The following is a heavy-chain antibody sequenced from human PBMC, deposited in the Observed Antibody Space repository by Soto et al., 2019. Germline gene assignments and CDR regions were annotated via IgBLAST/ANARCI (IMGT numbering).Heavy chain of an antibody. CDR2: ISYDGSNK. CDR1: GFTFSSYG. D-gene: IGHD3-10*01. V-gene: IGHV3-30*18. J-gene: IGHJ3*02. Sequence: QVQLVESGGGVVQPGRSLRLSCAASGFTFSSYGMHWDRQAPGKGLEWVAVISYDGSNKYYADSVKGRFTISRDNSKNTLYLQMNSLRAEDTAVYYCAKDLWFGELSHSDAFDIWGQGTMVTVSS. CDR3: AKDLWFGELSHSDAFDI.